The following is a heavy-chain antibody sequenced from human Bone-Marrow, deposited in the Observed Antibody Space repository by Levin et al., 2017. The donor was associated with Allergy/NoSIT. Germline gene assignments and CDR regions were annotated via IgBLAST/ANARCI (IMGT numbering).Heavy chain of an antibody. Sequence: PGGSLRLSCAASGFSISTYGMHWVRQAPGKGLEWVAVIWYEGINKDYGESVKGRFIISRDNSRNTLYLQLTSLRAEDTAVYYCARDHEKALDFWGQGTLVAVSS. J-gene: IGHJ4*02. CDR1: GFSISTYG. CDR3: ARDHEKALDF. CDR2: IWYEGINK. V-gene: IGHV3-33*01.